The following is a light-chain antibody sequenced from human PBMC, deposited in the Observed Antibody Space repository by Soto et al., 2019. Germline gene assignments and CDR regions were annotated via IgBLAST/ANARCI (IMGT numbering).Light chain of an antibody. J-gene: IGKJ1*01. CDR2: GAS. CDR1: RGVTRS. CDR3: LQHGTSPYT. Sequence: EIVLTQSPGTLSLSPGERATLSCRASRGVTRSLARFQQKAGQAPRLLIYGASTRATGIPDRFSGSGSGTDFTLIISRVEPEDFAVYYCLQHGTSPYTFGQGTKVDIK. V-gene: IGKV3-20*01.